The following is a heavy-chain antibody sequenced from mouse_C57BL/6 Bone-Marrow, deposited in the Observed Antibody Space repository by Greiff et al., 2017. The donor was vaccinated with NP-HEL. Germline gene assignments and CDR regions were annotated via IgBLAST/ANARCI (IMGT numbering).Heavy chain of an antibody. CDR1: GFTFSDYY. CDR3: ARDAGPWYFDV. J-gene: IGHJ1*03. V-gene: IGHV5-16*01. D-gene: IGHD4-1*01. Sequence: EVQLVESEGGLVQPGRSMKLSCTASGFTFSDYYMAWVRQVPEKGLEWVANINYDGSSTYYLDSLKSRFIISRDNAKNILYLQMSSLKSEDTATYYCARDAGPWYFDVWGTGTTVTVSS. CDR2: INYDGSST.